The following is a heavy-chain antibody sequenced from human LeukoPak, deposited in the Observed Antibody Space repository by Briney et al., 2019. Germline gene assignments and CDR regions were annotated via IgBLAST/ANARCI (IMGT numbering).Heavy chain of an antibody. CDR2: ISAYNGNR. CDR3: ARALVDGYKELGY. D-gene: IGHD5-24*01. J-gene: IGHJ4*02. V-gene: IGHV1-18*01. Sequence: GSVKVSCKASGYTFTTYGITRVRQAPGQGLEWMGWISAYNGNRNYAQKLQGRVTMTTDTSTSTAYMELRSLRSDDTAVYYCARALVDGYKELGYWGQGTLVTVSS. CDR1: GYTFTTYG.